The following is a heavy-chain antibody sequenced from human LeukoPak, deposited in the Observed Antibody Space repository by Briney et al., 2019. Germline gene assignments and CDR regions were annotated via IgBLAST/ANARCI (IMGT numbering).Heavy chain of an antibody. J-gene: IGHJ6*04. CDR2: LYSDYST. D-gene: IGHD3-10*02. Sequence: GGSLRLSCAASGFTVSSYYMSWVRQAPGKGLEWVSVLYSDYSTYYADSVKGRFTISRDNSKNTLYLQMNSLRAEDTAVYYCAELGITMIGGVWGKGTTVTISS. CDR1: GFTVSSYY. CDR3: AELGITMIGGV. V-gene: IGHV3-53*01.